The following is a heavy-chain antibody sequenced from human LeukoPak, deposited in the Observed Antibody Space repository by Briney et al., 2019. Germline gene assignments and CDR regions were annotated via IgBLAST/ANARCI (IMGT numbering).Heavy chain of an antibody. CDR1: GFTFSSYA. CDR3: VKAPSGGGCYPWCDAFDI. D-gene: IGHD2-15*01. J-gene: IGHJ3*02. V-gene: IGHV3-64D*06. CDR2: ISSNGGST. Sequence: GGSLRLSCSASGFTFSSYAMHWVRQAPGKGLEYVSAISSNGGSTYYADSVKGRFTISRDNSKNTLYLQMSSLRAEDTAVYYCVKAPSGGGCYPWCDAFDIWGQGTMVTVSS.